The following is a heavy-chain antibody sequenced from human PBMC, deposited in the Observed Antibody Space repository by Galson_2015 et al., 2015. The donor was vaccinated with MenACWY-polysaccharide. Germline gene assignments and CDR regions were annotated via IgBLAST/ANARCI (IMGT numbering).Heavy chain of an antibody. D-gene: IGHD3-10*01. V-gene: IGHV3-48*03. CDR3: ARERAGAMVRGAADY. CDR2: ITSSGSTI. CDR1: GFTFSSYE. Sequence: SLRLSCVASGFTFSSYEMNWVRRAPGKGLEWVSYITSSGSTIYYADSVRGRFTISRDNAKNSLFLQMNSLRAEDTAVYYCARERAGAMVRGAADYWGQGTLVTVSS. J-gene: IGHJ4*02.